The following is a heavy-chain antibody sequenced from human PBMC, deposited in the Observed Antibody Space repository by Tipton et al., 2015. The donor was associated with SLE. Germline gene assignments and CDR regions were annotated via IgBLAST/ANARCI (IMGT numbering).Heavy chain of an antibody. V-gene: IGHV4-4*08. D-gene: IGHD6-19*01. CDR2: FFNGGRS. J-gene: IGHJ4*02. CDR1: GDAISSNY. CDR3: ARESGWEWLVLNY. Sequence: TLSLTCSVSGDAISSNYWSWFRQPPGKGLEWIGHFFNGGRSSSSPSLRSRLTISADTSKNQFSLTLTSVTAADSAVYYCARESGWEWLVLNYWGQGTLVTVSS.